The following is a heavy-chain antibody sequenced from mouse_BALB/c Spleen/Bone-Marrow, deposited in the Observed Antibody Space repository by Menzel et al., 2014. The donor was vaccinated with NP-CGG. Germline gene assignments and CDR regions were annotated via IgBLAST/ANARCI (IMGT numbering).Heavy chain of an antibody. D-gene: IGHD2-4*01. J-gene: IGHJ3*01. V-gene: IGHV1-66*01. CDR2: IFPGSGNT. CDR1: GYSFTSYY. CDR3: ARTRAYDCDGGFAY. Sequence: QVQLKQSGPELVKPGASVKISCKASGYSFTSYYIHWVKQRPGQGLEWVGWIFPGSGNTKYNEKFKGKATLTADTSSSTAYMQLSSLTSEDSAVYFCARTRAYDCDGGFAYWGQGTLVTVSA.